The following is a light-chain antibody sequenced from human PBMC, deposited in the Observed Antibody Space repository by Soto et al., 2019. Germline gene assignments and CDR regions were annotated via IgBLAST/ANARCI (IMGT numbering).Light chain of an antibody. CDR2: AAS. Sequence: DIPMTQSPSSLSASVGDRVTITCRASQNIINYLNWYQKKPGKAPQILIYAASSLQSGVPSRFSGSGSGTDFNLTISSLQTEDFATYYCQQRYSTLWTFGQGTKLDIK. CDR1: QNIINY. J-gene: IGKJ1*01. V-gene: IGKV1-39*01. CDR3: QQRYSTLWT.